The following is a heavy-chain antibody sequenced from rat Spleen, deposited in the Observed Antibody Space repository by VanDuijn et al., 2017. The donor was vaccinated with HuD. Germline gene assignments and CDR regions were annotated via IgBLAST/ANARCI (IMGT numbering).Heavy chain of an antibody. V-gene: IGHV5-36*01. CDR3: IKVLGNWFAY. Sequence: EVKLVESGGGLVQPGRSLKLSCAASGFTFGDYGMAWVRQAPKNGLEWVASINWGGSSTYYPDNVKGRFTISRDNAKNALYLKMNNLRSEDTAIYYCIKVLGNWFAYWGQGTLVTVSS. D-gene: IGHD5-1*01. CDR1: GFTFGDYG. J-gene: IGHJ3*01. CDR2: INWGGSST.